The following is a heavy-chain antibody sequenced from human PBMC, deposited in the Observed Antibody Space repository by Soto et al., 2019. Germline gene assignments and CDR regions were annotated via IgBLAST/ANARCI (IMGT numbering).Heavy chain of an antibody. CDR1: GYTFTSYG. J-gene: IGHJ5*02. V-gene: IGHV1-18*01. CDR2: ISAYNGNT. Sequence: QVQLVQSGAEVKKPGASVKVSCKASGYTFTSYGISWVRQAPGQGLECMGWISAYNGNTNYAQKLQGRVTMTTDTSTSTAYMELRSLRSDDTAVYYCARSDIVVVPGKPTENWFDPWGQGTLVTVSS. CDR3: ARSDIVVVPGKPTENWFDP. D-gene: IGHD2-2*01.